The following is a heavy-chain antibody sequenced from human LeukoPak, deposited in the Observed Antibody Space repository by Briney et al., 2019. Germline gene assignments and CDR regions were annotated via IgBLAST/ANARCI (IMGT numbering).Heavy chain of an antibody. Sequence: PGGSLRLSCAASGFTFDDYAMHWVRQAPGKGLEWVSGISWNSGSIGYADSVKGRFTISRDNAKNSLYLQMNSLRAEDTALYYCAKAKNMYSSGWYSAFDIWGQGTMVTVSS. CDR1: GFTFDDYA. J-gene: IGHJ3*02. D-gene: IGHD6-19*01. CDR3: AKAKNMYSSGWYSAFDI. CDR2: ISWNSGSI. V-gene: IGHV3-9*01.